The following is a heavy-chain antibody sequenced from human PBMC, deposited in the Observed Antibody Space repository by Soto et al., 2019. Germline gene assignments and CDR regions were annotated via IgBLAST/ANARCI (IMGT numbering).Heavy chain of an antibody. J-gene: IGHJ6*03. CDR3: ATSSKSLMFGVAIKSYCYMDV. V-gene: IGHV3-15*01. D-gene: IGHD3-3*01. CDR1: GFTFSNAW. CDR2: IKSKTDGWAT. Sequence: GGSLRLSCAASGFTFSNAWMSWVRQAPGKGLEWVGRIKSKTDGWATDYAAPVKDRFTISRDDSKNTLYLQMNSLKTEDTAVYYCATSSKSLMFGVAIKSYCYMDVWGKGTTVTVSS.